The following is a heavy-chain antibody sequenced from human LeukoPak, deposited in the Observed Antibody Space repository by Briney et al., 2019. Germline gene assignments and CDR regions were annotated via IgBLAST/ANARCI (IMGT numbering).Heavy chain of an antibody. D-gene: IGHD3-10*01. CDR1: GFTFSSYG. CDR3: AKDRNYHEQYYYGSGY. Sequence: PGGSLRLSCAAPGFTFSSYGMSWVRQAPGKGLEWVSAISGSGGSTYYADSVKGRFTISRDNSKNTLYLQMNSLRAEDTAVYYCAKDRNYHEQYYYGSGYWGQGTLVTVSS. J-gene: IGHJ4*02. CDR2: ISGSGGST. V-gene: IGHV3-23*01.